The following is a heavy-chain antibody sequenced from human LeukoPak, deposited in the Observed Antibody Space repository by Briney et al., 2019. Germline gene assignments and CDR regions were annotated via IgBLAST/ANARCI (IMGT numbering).Heavy chain of an antibody. CDR1: GGSFSGYY. D-gene: IGHD3-10*01. J-gene: IGHJ4*02. Sequence: SETLSLTCAVCGGSFSGYYWSWIRQPPGKGLEWIGEINHSGSTNYNPSLKSRVTISVDTSKNQFSLKLSSVTAADTAVYYCARGRRYYYGSGGIEDYWGQGTLVTVSS. V-gene: IGHV4-34*01. CDR3: ARGRRYYYGSGGIEDY. CDR2: INHSGST.